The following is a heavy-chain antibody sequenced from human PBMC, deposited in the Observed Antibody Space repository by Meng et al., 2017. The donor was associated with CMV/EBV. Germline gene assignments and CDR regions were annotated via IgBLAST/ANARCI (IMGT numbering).Heavy chain of an antibody. CDR3: ARGTPQFDP. CDR1: GFTFSSYA. Sequence: SLRLSCAASGFTFSSYAMSWVRQAPGKGLEWVSVIYSGGSTYYADSVKGRFTISRDNSKNTLYLQMNSLRAEDTAVYYCARGTPQFDPWGQGTLVTVSS. J-gene: IGHJ5*02. V-gene: IGHV3-66*02. D-gene: IGHD2-15*01. CDR2: IYSGGST.